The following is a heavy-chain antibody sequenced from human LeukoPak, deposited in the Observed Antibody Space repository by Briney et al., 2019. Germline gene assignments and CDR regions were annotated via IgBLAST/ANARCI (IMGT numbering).Heavy chain of an antibody. CDR1: GFTVSSNY. CDR2: IYRGGST. CDR3: ARGTVRGVITYYYGMDV. J-gene: IGHJ6*02. V-gene: IGHV3-53*01. Sequence: GGSLRLSCAASGFTVSSNYMNWVRRAPGKGLEWVSVIYRGGSTYYADSVKGRFTISRDNSKNTLFLQMNSLRAEDTAVYYCARGTVRGVITYYYGMDVWGQGTTVTVSS. D-gene: IGHD3-10*01.